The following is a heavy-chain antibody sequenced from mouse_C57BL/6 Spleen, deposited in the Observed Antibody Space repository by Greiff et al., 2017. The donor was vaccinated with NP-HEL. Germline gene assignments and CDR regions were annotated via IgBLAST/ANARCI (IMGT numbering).Heavy chain of an antibody. D-gene: IGHD1-1*02. CDR3: ASSWWNEGYFDY. J-gene: IGHJ2*01. CDR2: INPNYGTT. CDR1: GYSFTDYN. Sequence: EVQLQQSGPELVKPGASVKISCKASGYSFTDYNMNWVKQSNGKSLEWIGVINPNYGTTNYNQKFKGKATLTVDQSSITAYMQLNSLTSEDSAVYYCASSWWNEGYFDYWGQGTTLTVSS. V-gene: IGHV1-39*01.